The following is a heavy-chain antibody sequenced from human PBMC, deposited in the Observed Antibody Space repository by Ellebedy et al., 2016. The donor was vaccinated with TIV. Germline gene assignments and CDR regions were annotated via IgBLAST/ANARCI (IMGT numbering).Heavy chain of an antibody. CDR3: ATVPPSTPFNDYGDYGGYGMDV. V-gene: IGHV1-24*01. Sequence: ASVKVSCXASGYTFTSYGISWVRQAPGKGLEWMGGFDPEDGETIYAQKFQGRVTMTEDTSTDTAYMELSSLRSEDTAVYYCATVPPSTPFNDYGDYGGYGMDVWGQGTTVTVSS. J-gene: IGHJ6*02. CDR1: GYTFTSYG. CDR2: FDPEDGET. D-gene: IGHD4-17*01.